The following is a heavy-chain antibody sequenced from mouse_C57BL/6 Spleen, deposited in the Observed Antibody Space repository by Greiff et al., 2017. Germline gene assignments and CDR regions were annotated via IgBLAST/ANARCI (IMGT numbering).Heavy chain of an antibody. CDR1: GYTFTDYY. CDR2: INPNNGGT. V-gene: IGHV1-26*01. D-gene: IGHD2-13*01. J-gene: IGHJ3*01. Sequence: VQLQQSGPELVKPGASVKISCKASGYTFTDYYMNWVKQSHGKSLEWIGDINPNNGGTSYNQKFKGKATLTVDKSSSTAYMELRSLTSEDSAVYYCARKGDYGLCADWGQGTLVTVSA. CDR3: ARKGDYGLCAD.